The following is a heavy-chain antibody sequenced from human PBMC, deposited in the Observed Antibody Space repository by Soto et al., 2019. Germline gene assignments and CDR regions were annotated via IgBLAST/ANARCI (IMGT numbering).Heavy chain of an antibody. V-gene: IGHV1-18*01. Sequence: QVQLVQSGAAVKKPGASVKVSCKASGYTFTTYGISWVRQAPGQGLEWMGWISAYSGSTKFAQKLQGRVTMTTDTSTTTAYMELRSLTSDDTAVYYCARDFTKSSSWPYYFDSWGQGTLVTVSS. J-gene: IGHJ4*02. CDR1: GYTFTTYG. D-gene: IGHD6-13*01. CDR2: ISAYSGST. CDR3: ARDFTKSSSWPYYFDS.